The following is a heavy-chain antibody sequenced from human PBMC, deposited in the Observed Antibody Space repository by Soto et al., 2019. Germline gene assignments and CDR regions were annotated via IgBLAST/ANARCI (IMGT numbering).Heavy chain of an antibody. CDR1: GFTFSDYG. D-gene: IGHD2-15*01. J-gene: IGHJ3*02. CDR2: ILNDGSHS. V-gene: IGHV3-33*01. Sequence: LRLSCTPSGFTFSDYGMHGVGQAPGKGLEWGAAILNDGSHSFYADSVKGRFTISRDNSKSALYLDMNSLRAEDTAVFYCVRDDIGPPNGFDIWGQGTMVTVSS. CDR3: VRDDIGPPNGFDI.